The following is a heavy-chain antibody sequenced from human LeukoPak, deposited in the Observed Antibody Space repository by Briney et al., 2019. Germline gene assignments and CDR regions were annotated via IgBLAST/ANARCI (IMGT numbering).Heavy chain of an antibody. V-gene: IGHV3-74*01. Sequence: GGSLRLSCAASGFTFSSYWMHWVRQAPGKGLVWVSGINTDGSRTFYADSVKGRFTTSRDNAKNTLYLQMNSLRADDTAVYYCNGANAERWGQGTLVTVSS. CDR2: INTDGSRT. CDR1: GFTFSSYW. CDR3: NGANAER. J-gene: IGHJ1*01. D-gene: IGHD2-8*01.